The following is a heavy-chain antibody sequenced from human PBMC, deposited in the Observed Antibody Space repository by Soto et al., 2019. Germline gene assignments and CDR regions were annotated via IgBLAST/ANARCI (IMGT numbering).Heavy chain of an antibody. V-gene: IGHV4-4*02. CDR1: GVSISSNNW. D-gene: IGHD3-10*01. CDR3: ATSLWFGIHPEY. CDR2: FHHSGTT. J-gene: IGHJ1*01. Sequence: QVQLQESGPGLVQPSGTLSLTCAVSGVSISSNNWWTWFRQPPGKGLEWIGEFHHSGTTNYNSSLKSRVSVSVAKSKNHLSLNLSSVTAADTAVYYCATSLWFGIHPEYWGQGTLVTVSS.